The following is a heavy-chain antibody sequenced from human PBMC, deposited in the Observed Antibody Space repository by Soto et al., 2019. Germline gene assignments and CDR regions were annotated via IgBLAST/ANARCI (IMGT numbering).Heavy chain of an antibody. D-gene: IGHD3-10*01. CDR1: GFTFSIYS. Sequence: PGGSLRLSCAASGFTFSIYSMNWVRQAPGKGLECISYISSSSSTIYYADSVKGRFTISRDNAKNSLYLQMNSLRAEDTAVYYCATYYGSGSYFPDHYYNGMYVCGQGTTVTVSS. V-gene: IGHV3-48*01. CDR3: ATYYGSGSYFPDHYYNGMYV. CDR2: ISSSSSTI. J-gene: IGHJ6*02.